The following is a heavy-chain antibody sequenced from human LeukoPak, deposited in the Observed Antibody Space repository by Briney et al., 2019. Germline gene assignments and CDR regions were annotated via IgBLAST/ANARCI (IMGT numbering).Heavy chain of an antibody. J-gene: IGHJ4*02. CDR1: GFTFSSYG. V-gene: IGHV3-30*18. CDR2: ISYDGSNK. CDR3: AKDLRSGSYDY. D-gene: IGHD1-26*01. Sequence: GSLRLSCAASGFTFSSYGMHWVRQAPGKGLEWVAVISYDGSNKYYADSVKGRFTISRDNSKNTLYLQMNSLRAEDTAVYYCAKDLRSGSYDYWGQGTLVTVSS.